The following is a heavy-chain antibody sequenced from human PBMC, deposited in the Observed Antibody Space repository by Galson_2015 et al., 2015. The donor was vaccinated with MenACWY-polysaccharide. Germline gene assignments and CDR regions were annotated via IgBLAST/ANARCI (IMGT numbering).Heavy chain of an antibody. D-gene: IGHD2-2*01. CDR1: GGSITSNNW. Sequence: LSLTCAVSGGSITSNNWWSWVRQPPGKGLEWIGEIYHSGSTNYSPSLKSRVTMSVDKSKNQFFLKLNSVTAADTAVYYCARNAPPPSSFYYTLDVWGQGTTVTVSS. CDR3: ARNAPPPSSFYYTLDV. J-gene: IGHJ6*02. V-gene: IGHV4-4*02. CDR2: IYHSGST.